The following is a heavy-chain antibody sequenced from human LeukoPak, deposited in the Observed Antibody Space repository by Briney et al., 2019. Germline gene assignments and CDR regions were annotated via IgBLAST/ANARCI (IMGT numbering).Heavy chain of an antibody. CDR3: AKDLVGATVYWYFDL. V-gene: IGHV3-30*02. CDR1: GFTFSSYG. D-gene: IGHD1-26*01. Sequence: EGSLRLSCAASGFTFSSYGMHWVRQAPGKGLEWVAFIRYDGSNKYYADSVKGRFTISRDNSKNTLYLQMNSLRAEDTAVYYCAKDLVGATVYWYFDLWGRGTLVTVSS. J-gene: IGHJ2*01. CDR2: IRYDGSNK.